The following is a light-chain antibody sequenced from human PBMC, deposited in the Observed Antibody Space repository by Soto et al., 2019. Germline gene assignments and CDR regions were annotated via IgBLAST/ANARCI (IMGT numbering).Light chain of an antibody. CDR1: QSVSSSY. CDR3: QQYGSSPRT. Sequence: TQAPATLSVSPLERATLSFMSSQSVSSSYLAWYQQKPGQAPRLLIYGASSRATGIPDRFSGSGSGTDFTLTISRLEPEDFAVYYCQQYGSSPRTFGQGTKVDI. CDR2: GAS. V-gene: IGKV3-20*01. J-gene: IGKJ1*01.